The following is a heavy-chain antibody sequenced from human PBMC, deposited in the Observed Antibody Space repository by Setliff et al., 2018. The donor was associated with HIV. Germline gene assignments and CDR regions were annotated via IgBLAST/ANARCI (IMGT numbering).Heavy chain of an antibody. D-gene: IGHD3-16*01. CDR2: IYFTGPT. CDR3: ARGNNDYVYLDY. V-gene: IGHV4-59*01. CDR1: NGSIGTYY. J-gene: IGHJ4*02. Sequence: SETLSLTCTVSNGSIGTYYWTWIRQPPGKGLEYIGYIYFTGPTKFNPSLKSRVTMSVDTSKKQFSLKLSSVTAADTAVYYCARGNNDYVYLDYWGQGALVTVS.